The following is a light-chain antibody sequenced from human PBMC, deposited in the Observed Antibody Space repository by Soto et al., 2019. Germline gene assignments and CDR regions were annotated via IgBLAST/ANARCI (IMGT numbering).Light chain of an antibody. V-gene: IGKV3-15*01. CDR1: QSVSNN. J-gene: IGKJ4*01. Sequence: EIVMTQSPATLSVSPGESATLSCRASQSVSNNYLAWYQQKPGQAPRLLIYGASTRATGIPARFSGSGSGTEFTLTINSLQSEDFAIYYCQPYNNWPLTFGGGTKVDI. CDR2: GAS. CDR3: QPYNNWPLT.